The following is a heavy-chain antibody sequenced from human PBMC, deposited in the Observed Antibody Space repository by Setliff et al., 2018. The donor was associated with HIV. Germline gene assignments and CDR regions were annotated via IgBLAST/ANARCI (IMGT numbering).Heavy chain of an antibody. Sequence: PSETLSLTCTVSGGSISSGGYSWSWSRQPPGKGLEWIGYIYYSGKIYYNRSLKSRITISLDRSKNQFSLNLTSVTAADTAVDYCARVELLSFGETLRPSGFDIWGQGTVVTVSS. D-gene: IGHD3-10*01. CDR3: ARVELLSFGETLRPSGFDI. CDR2: IYYSGKI. J-gene: IGHJ3*02. CDR1: GGSISSGGYS. V-gene: IGHV4-30-2*01.